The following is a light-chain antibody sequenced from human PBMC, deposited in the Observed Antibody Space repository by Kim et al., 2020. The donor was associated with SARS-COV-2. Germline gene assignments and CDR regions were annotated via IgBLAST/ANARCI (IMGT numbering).Light chain of an antibody. V-gene: IGLV3-1*01. CDR3: QAWDSSTAGV. Sequence: SYELTQPPSVSVSPGQTASITCSGEKLGDKYACWYQQKPGQSPVLVIYQDSKRPSGIPERFSGSNSGNTATLTISGTQAMDEADYYCQAWDSSTAGVFGT. CDR1: KLGDKY. CDR2: QDS. J-gene: IGLJ1*01.